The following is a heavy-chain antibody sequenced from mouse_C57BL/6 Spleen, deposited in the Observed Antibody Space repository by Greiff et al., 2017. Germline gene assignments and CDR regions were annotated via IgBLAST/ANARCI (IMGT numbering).Heavy chain of an antibody. CDR3: TTGAQARFAY. CDR2: IDPEDGDT. Sequence: VQLKQSGAELVRPGASVTLSCTASGFNIKDYYMHWVKQRPEQGLEWIGGIDPEDGDTAYAPKFQGKATMTADTSSNTAYLQLSSLTSEATAVYYCTTGAQARFAYWGQGTLVTVSA. D-gene: IGHD3-2*02. J-gene: IGHJ3*01. CDR1: GFNIKDYY. V-gene: IGHV14-1*01.